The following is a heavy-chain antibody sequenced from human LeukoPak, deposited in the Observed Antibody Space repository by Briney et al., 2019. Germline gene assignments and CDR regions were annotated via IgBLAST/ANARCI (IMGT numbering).Heavy chain of an antibody. Sequence: ASVKVSCKASGYTFTSYGISWVRQAPGQGLEWMGWISAYNGNTNYAQKLQGRVTMTTDTSTTTAYMELRSLRSDDTAVYYCVREGGSSGYYFFHYWGQGTLVTVSS. D-gene: IGHD3-22*01. CDR2: ISAYNGNT. J-gene: IGHJ4*02. V-gene: IGHV1-18*01. CDR3: VREGGSSGYYFFHY. CDR1: GYTFTSYG.